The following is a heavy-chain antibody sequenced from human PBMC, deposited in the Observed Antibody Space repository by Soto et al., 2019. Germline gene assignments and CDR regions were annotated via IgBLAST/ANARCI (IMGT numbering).Heavy chain of an antibody. CDR1: GYTFTSYG. J-gene: IGHJ6*02. V-gene: IGHV1-18*01. CDR3: ACGPYRTSGSSIFYYGMDV. CDR2: ISAYNGNT. Sequence: GASVKVSCKASGYTFTSYGISWVRQAPGQGLEWMGWISAYNGNTNYAQKLQGRVTMTTDTSTSTAYMELRSLRSDDTAVYYCACGPYRTSGSSIFYYGMDVWGQGTTVTVSS. D-gene: IGHD6-13*01.